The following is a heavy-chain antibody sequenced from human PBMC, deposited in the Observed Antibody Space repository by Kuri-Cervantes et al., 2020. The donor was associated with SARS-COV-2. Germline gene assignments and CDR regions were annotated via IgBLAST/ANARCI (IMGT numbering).Heavy chain of an antibody. CDR1: GFPFSSYA. J-gene: IGHJ4*02. CDR2: ISGSGGST. V-gene: IGHV3-23*01. D-gene: IGHD2-2*01. Sequence: GESLKISCAASGFPFSSYAMSWVRQAPGKGLEWVSAISGSGGSTYYADSVKGRFTISRDNSKNTLYLQMNSLRAEDTAVYYCAKAGGYCSSTSCSQYGIPDYWGQGTLVTVSS. CDR3: AKAGGYCSSTSCSQYGIPDY.